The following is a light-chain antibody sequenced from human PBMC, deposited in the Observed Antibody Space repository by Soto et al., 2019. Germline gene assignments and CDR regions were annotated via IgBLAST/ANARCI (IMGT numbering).Light chain of an antibody. Sequence: EIVLTQSPGTLSLSPGGRATLSCRASQSVSSSYLAWYQQKPGQAPRLLIYGASSRATGIPDRFSGSGSGTDFTLTISRLEPEDFAVYYCQQYGSSPGTFSQGTKVEIK. CDR1: QSVSSSY. V-gene: IGKV3-20*01. J-gene: IGKJ1*01. CDR3: QQYGSSPGT. CDR2: GAS.